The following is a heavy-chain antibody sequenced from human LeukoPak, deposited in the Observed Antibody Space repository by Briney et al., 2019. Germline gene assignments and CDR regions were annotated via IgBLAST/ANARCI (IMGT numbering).Heavy chain of an antibody. Sequence: GGSLTLFCAASGFTFSRYEMNWARQAPGKGLEWVSYISSSGITIYYADSVKGRFTISRDNAKNSLYLQMNSLRAEDTAVYYCARGVGKSYCDYWGQGTLVTVSS. CDR2: ISSSGITI. CDR1: GFTFSRYE. J-gene: IGHJ4*02. D-gene: IGHD4-23*01. V-gene: IGHV3-48*03. CDR3: ARGVGKSYCDY.